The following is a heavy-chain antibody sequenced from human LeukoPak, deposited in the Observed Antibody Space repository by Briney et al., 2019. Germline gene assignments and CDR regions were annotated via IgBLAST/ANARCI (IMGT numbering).Heavy chain of an antibody. CDR3: ARVVTTSED. J-gene: IGHJ4*02. Sequence: GGSLRLSCAASGFTFSSYWTHWVRQAPGKGLVWVSRINSDGSNTSYADSVKGRFMISRDNAKNTLYLQMNSLRAEDTAVYYCARVVTTSEDWGQGTLVTVSS. CDR1: GFTFSSYW. D-gene: IGHD1-14*01. V-gene: IGHV3-74*01. CDR2: INSDGSNT.